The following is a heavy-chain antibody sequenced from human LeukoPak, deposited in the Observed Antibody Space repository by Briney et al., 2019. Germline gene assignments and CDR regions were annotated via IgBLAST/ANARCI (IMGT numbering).Heavy chain of an antibody. D-gene: IGHD6-13*01. CDR2: IYTSGST. J-gene: IGHJ2*01. CDR1: GGSISSYY. CDR3: ARELAAAGTRYFDL. V-gene: IGHV4-4*07. Sequence: SETLSLTCTVSGGSISSYYWSWIRQPAGKGLEWIGRIYTSGSTNYNPSLKSRVTMSVDTSKNQFSLKLSSVTAADTAVYYCARELAAAGTRYFDLWGRGTLVTVSS.